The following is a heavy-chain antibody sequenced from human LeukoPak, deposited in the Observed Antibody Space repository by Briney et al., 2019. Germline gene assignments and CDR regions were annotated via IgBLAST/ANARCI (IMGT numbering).Heavy chain of an antibody. CDR3: AREACSGGSCYSGYFDY. D-gene: IGHD2-15*01. V-gene: IGHV3-48*03. CDR2: ISSSGSTI. J-gene: IGHJ4*02. CDR1: GFTFSSYE. Sequence: GGSLGLSCAASGFTFSSYEMNWVRQAPGKGLEWVSYISSSGSTIYYADSVKGRFTISRDNAKNSLYLQMNSLRAEDTAVYYCAREACSGGSCYSGYFDYWGQGTLVTVSS.